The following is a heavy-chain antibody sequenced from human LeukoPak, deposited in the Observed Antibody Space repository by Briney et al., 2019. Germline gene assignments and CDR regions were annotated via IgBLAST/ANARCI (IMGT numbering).Heavy chain of an antibody. CDR2: IYHSGST. CDR3: ARGSITMVRGVFDP. Sequence: SETLSLTCAVSGGSISSSNWWSWVRQPPGKGLEWIGEIYHSGSTNYNPSLKSRVTISVDRSKNQFSLKLSSVTAADTAVYYCARGSITMVRGVFDPWGQGTLVTVSS. D-gene: IGHD3-10*01. V-gene: IGHV4-4*02. J-gene: IGHJ5*02. CDR1: GGSISSSNW.